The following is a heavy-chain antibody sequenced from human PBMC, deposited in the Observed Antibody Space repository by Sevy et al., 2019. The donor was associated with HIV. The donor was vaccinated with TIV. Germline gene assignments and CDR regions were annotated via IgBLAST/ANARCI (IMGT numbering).Heavy chain of an antibody. D-gene: IGHD6-13*01. Sequence: GGSLRLSCAASGFTFSDYYMSWIRQAPGKGLEWVSYISSSGSTIYYADSVKGRFTISRDNAKNSLYLQMNSLRAEDTAVYYCARDRVDGAAAGTEGVPRNYYYYMDVWGKGTTVTVSS. J-gene: IGHJ6*03. CDR3: ARDRVDGAAAGTEGVPRNYYYYMDV. CDR2: ISSSGSTI. CDR1: GFTFSDYY. V-gene: IGHV3-11*01.